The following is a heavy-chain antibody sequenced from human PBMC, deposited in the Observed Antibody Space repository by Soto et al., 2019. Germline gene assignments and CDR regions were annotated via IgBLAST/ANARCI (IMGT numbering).Heavy chain of an antibody. Sequence: QMQLVQSGAEVKKPGSSVKVSCKASGGTLSSFINYPINWVRQAPGQGLEWTGGIVPNVGTVNYAQKFQGRVTITADKSTGTAYMEVSSLRSEDTALYYCARRDTSGFLRYFDNWGQGTLVTVS. J-gene: IGHJ4*02. V-gene: IGHV1-69*06. CDR3: ARRDTSGFLRYFDN. CDR1: GGTLSSFINYP. D-gene: IGHD3-3*01. CDR2: IVPNVGTV.